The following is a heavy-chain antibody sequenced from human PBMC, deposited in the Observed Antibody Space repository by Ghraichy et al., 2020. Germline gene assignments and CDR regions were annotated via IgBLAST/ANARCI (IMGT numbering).Heavy chain of an antibody. Sequence: GETLNLSCAASGFTFSSYWMSWVRQAPGKGLEWVANIKQDGSEKYYVDSVKGRFTISRDNAKNSLYLQMNSLRAEDTAVYYCARVKVTTSYYFDYWGQGTLVTVSS. J-gene: IGHJ4*02. CDR3: ARVKVTTSYYFDY. CDR1: GFTFSSYW. D-gene: IGHD4-17*01. V-gene: IGHV3-7*01. CDR2: IKQDGSEK.